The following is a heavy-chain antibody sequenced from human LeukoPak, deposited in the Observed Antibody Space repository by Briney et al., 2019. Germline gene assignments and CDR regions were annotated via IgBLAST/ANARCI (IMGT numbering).Heavy chain of an antibody. Sequence: SVKVSCKASGGTFSSHTVTWVRQAPGQGLRWMGGIIPTFGTPNYAQEFQGRLSIATDESTNTAYMELTALTSEDTAVYFCGAAYCKPGSCLFYLDYWGQGTLVTVSS. V-gene: IGHV1-69*05. D-gene: IGHD2-21*01. J-gene: IGHJ4*01. CDR1: GGTFSSHT. CDR3: GAAYCKPGSCLFYLDY. CDR2: IIPTFGTP.